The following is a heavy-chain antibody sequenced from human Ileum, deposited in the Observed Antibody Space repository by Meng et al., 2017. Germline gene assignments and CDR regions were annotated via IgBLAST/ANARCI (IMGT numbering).Heavy chain of an antibody. J-gene: IGHJ4*02. D-gene: IGHD2-21*01. CDR3: AREDKGDYDY. CDR1: GFTFGSYW. CDR2: ISSDGGST. V-gene: IGHV3-64*02. Sequence: GGSLRLSCAASGFTFGSYWRMNWVRQAPGKGLESVSAISSDGGSTYYADSVKGRFTISRDNSKNTLYLQMGSLRSEDTAVYYCAREDKGDYDYWGQGTLVTVSS.